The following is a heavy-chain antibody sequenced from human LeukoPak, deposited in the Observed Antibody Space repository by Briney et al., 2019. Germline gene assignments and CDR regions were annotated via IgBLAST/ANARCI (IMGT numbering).Heavy chain of an antibody. CDR1: GFSFSSHT. CDR2: TYDNGGST. D-gene: IGHD3-3*01. V-gene: IGHV3-64D*09. Sequence: GSLRLSCSASGFSFSSHTFHWVRQAPGKGLEYVSATYDNGGSTYYADSVKGRFTISRDNSMNTLYLQTTGLRTEDTAVYYCVKNYDFWSGYYRIKAFDYWGQGTLVTVSS. J-gene: IGHJ4*02. CDR3: VKNYDFWSGYYRIKAFDY.